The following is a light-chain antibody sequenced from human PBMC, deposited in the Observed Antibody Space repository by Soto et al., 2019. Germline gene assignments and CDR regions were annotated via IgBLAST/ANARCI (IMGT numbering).Light chain of an antibody. CDR1: QGIGTE. V-gene: IGKV1-6*01. CDR2: GTS. CDR3: LQDSSYPRT. Sequence: AIQMTQSPSSLSASVGDRVPITCRASQGIGTELGWYQQRPGKAPRLLIYGTSTLQYGVPSRFSGSGSDTDFTLIISSLQPEDFATYYCLQDSSYPRTFGQGTKVEIK. J-gene: IGKJ1*01.